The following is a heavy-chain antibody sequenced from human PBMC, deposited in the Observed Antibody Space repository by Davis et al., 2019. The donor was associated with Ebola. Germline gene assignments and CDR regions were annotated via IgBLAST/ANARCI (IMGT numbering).Heavy chain of an antibody. D-gene: IGHD3-22*01. V-gene: IGHV1-24*01. CDR1: GHTLTEMP. CDR2: FDPKDVVR. J-gene: IGHJ3*01. CDR3: AYGEDSSVYYLDAFDF. Sequence: ASVKVSCKVSGHTLTEMPIHWVRQAPGRGLEWMGGFDPKDVVRIYSQKFQGRVTVTEDTSTDTAYMELSSLTSEDTAIYYCAYGEDSSVYYLDAFDFWGQGTQVTVSS.